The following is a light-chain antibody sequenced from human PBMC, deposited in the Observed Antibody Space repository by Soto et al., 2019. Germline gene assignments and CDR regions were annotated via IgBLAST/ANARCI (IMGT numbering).Light chain of an antibody. CDR1: QSVSSN. J-gene: IGKJ3*01. V-gene: IGKV3D-15*01. CDR3: QHYGT. CDR2: GAS. Sequence: EIVMTQSPATLSVSPGERATLSCRASQSVSSNLAWYQQKPGQAPRLLIYGASTRATGIPTRFSVSGSGTEFTLTVSRLEPEDFAVYFCQHYGTFGPGTKVDIK.